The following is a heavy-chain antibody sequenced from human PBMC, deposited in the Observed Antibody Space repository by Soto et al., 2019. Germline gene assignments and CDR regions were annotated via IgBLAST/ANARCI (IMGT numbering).Heavy chain of an antibody. J-gene: IGHJ6*02. D-gene: IGHD5-12*01. V-gene: IGHV1-3*01. CDR3: ASGLGEYSGYDPYYYYYGMDV. CDR1: GYTFTSYA. CDR2: INAGNGNT. Sequence: ASVKVSCKASGYTFTSYAMHWVRQAPGQRLEWMGWINAGNGNTKYSQKFQGRVTITRDTSASTAYMELSSLRSEDTAVYYCASGLGEYSGYDPYYYYYGMDVWGQGTTVTVSS.